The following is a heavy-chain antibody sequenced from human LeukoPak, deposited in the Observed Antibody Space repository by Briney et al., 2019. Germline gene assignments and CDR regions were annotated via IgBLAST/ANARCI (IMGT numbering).Heavy chain of an antibody. CDR3: ARSVATIRDHYFDY. CDR1: GGSISSGGYY. Sequence: SETLSLTCTVSGGSISSGGYYWSWIRQHPGKGLEWIGYIYYSGSTYYNPSLKSRVTISVDTSKNQFSLKLSSVTAADTAVYYCARSVATIRDHYFDYWGQGTLVTVSS. D-gene: IGHD5-12*01. CDR2: IYYSGST. V-gene: IGHV4-31*03. J-gene: IGHJ4*02.